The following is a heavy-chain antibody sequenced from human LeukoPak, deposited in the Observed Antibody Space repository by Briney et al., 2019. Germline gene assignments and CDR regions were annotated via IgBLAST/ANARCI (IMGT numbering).Heavy chain of an antibody. J-gene: IGHJ4*02. D-gene: IGHD3-3*01. CDR3: ARDYDFWSGVDY. CDR1: GYTFTGYY. CDR2: INPNSGGT. Sequence: ASVKVSCKASGYTFTGYYMYWVRQAPGQGLEWMGWINPNSGGTNYAQKFQGRVTMTRDTSISTAYMELSRLRSDDTAVYYCARDYDFWSGVDYWGQGTLVTVSS. V-gene: IGHV1-2*02.